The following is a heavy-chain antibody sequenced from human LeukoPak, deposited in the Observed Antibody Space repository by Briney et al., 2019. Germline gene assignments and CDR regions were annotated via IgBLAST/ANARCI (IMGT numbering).Heavy chain of an antibody. CDR1: GFTFSSYS. V-gene: IGHV3-48*01. CDR2: ISSSSSTI. D-gene: IGHD6-6*01. J-gene: IGHJ2*01. Sequence: GGSLRLSCAASGFTFSSYSMNWARQAPGKGLEWVSYISSSSSTIYYADSVKGRFTISRDNAKNSLYLQMNSLRAEDTAVYYCARDSPLGGSSWNWYFDLWGRGTLVTVSS. CDR3: ARDSPLGGSSWNWYFDL.